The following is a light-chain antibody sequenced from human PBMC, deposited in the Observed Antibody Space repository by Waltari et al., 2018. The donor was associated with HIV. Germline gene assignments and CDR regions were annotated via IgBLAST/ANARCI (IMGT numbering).Light chain of an antibody. CDR2: GNS. J-gene: IGLJ3*02. CDR1: SANIGAGYA. Sequence: QSVLTQPPSVSGAPGQRVTISCTGSSANIGAGYAVHWYQQLPGTAPTLLSYGNSNRPSGVPDRCCGSKSGTSASLAITGLQAGDEADYYCQSYDSSLSGSGVFGGGTKLTVL. V-gene: IGLV1-40*01. CDR3: QSYDSSLSGSGV.